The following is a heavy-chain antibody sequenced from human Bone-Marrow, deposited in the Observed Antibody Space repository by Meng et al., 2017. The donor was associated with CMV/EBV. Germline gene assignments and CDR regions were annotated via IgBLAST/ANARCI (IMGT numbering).Heavy chain of an antibody. V-gene: IGHV4-61*01. CDR1: GGSVSSGSYY. Sequence: SETLSLTCTVSGGSVSSGSYYWSWIRQPPGKGLEWIGYIYYSGSTNYNPSLKSRDTISVDTSKNQFSLKLSSVTAADTAVYYCARGQFLEFDYWGQGTLVTVSS. D-gene: IGHD3-3*01. CDR2: IYYSGST. J-gene: IGHJ4*02. CDR3: ARGQFLEFDY.